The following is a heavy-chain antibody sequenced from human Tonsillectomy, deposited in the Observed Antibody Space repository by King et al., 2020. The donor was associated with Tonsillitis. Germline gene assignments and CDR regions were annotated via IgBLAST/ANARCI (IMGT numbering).Heavy chain of an antibody. CDR2: IFDNGNT. CDR3: ARGPNGGNLLFHV. Sequence: QLQESGPGLVKPSETLSLTCTVSGGSISSYHWSWIRQPPGKGLEWIGYIFDNGNTNYNPSLKSRVTMSVDTSKNQFSLRLRSVTAADTAVDYCARGPNGGNLLFHVWGQGTMVTVSS. D-gene: IGHD4-23*01. J-gene: IGHJ3*01. CDR1: GGSISSYH. V-gene: IGHV4-59*01.